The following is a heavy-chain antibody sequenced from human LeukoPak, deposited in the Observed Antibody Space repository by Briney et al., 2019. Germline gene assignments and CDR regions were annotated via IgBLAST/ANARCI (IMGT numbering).Heavy chain of an antibody. CDR2: IIPIFGTA. D-gene: IGHD1-26*01. J-gene: IGHJ6*02. Sequence: SVKVSCKASGGTFSSYAISWVRQAPGQGLEWMGGIIPIFGTANYAQKFQGRVTITADESTSTAYMELSSLRSEDTAVYYCARDRSYYGNCYGMDVWGQGTTVTVSS. CDR3: ARDRSYYGNCYGMDV. V-gene: IGHV1-69*13. CDR1: GGTFSSYA.